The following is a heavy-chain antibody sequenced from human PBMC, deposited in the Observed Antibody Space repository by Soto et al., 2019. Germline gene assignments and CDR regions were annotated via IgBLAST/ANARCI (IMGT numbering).Heavy chain of an antibody. CDR1: GGSISSSSYY. CDR3: AGPSIAAAGYYYSYYGMDV. V-gene: IGHV4-39*01. Sequence: SETLSLTCTVSGGSISSSSYYWGWIRQPPGKGLEWIGSIYYSGSTYYNPSLKSRVTISVDTSKNQFSLKLSSVTAADTAVYYCAGPSIAAAGYYYSYYGMDVWSQGTTVTVSS. J-gene: IGHJ6*02. D-gene: IGHD6-13*01. CDR2: IYYSGST.